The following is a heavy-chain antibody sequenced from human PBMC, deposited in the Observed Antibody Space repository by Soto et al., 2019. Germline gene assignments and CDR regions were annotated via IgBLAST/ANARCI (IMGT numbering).Heavy chain of an antibody. CDR2: IYWDDDK. CDR3: ARALGSWGAYYFDY. J-gene: IGHJ4*02. D-gene: IGHD3-16*01. V-gene: IGHV2-5*02. Sequence: QITWKESGPTLVKPPQTLTLTGTFSWFSLNTYGVGVGWIRHPPGKALEWLALIYWDDDKRYSPSLKSRLTIAKDTSQNQVVLTMTNMDPVDTVTYDCARALGSWGAYYFDYWGQGTLVTVSS. CDR1: WFSLNTYGVG.